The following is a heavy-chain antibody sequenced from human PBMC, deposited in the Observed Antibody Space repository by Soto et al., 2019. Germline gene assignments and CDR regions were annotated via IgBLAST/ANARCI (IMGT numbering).Heavy chain of an antibody. J-gene: IGHJ6*02. V-gene: IGHV3-33*01. CDR1: GFTFSSYG. D-gene: IGHD1-26*01. CDR2: IWYDGSNK. CDR3: ARDMSGGSYSYYYYYGMDV. Sequence: QVQLVESGGGVVQPGRSLRLSCAASGFTFSSYGMHWVRQAPGKGLEWVAVIWYDGSNKYYADSVKGRFTISRDNSKNTLYLQMNSLRAEDTAVSYCARDMSGGSYSYYYYYGMDVWGQGTTVTVSS.